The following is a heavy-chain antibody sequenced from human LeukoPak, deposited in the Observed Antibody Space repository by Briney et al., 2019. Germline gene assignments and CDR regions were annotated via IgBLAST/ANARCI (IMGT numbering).Heavy chain of an antibody. CDR1: GGSSSGYY. CDR2: INHSGST. V-gene: IGHV4-34*01. Sequence: SETLSLTCVLYGGSSSGYYWSWIRQPPGKGLEWIGEINHSGSTNYNPSLKSRVTISVDTSKNQFSLKLSSVTAADTAVYYCARGIAAAGTPYNWFDPWGQGTLVTVSS. D-gene: IGHD6-13*01. J-gene: IGHJ5*02. CDR3: ARGIAAAGTPYNWFDP.